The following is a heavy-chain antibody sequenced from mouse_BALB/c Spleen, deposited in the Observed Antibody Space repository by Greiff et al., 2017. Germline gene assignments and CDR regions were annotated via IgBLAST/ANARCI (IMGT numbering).Heavy chain of an antibody. J-gene: IGHJ3*01. CDR3: ARPPRYGSSPWFAY. V-gene: IGHV3-1*02. Sequence: DVKLQESGPDLVKPSQSLSLTCTVTGYSITSGYSWHWIRQFPGNKLAWMGYIPYSGSTNYNPSLKSRISITRDTSKNQFFLQLNSVTTEDTATYYCARPPRYGSSPWFAYWGQGTLVTVSA. D-gene: IGHD1-1*01. CDR2: IPYSGST. CDR1: GYSITSGYS.